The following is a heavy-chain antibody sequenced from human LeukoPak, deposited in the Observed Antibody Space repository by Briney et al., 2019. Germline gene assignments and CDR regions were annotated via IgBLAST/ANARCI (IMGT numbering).Heavy chain of an antibody. J-gene: IGHJ5*02. Sequence: PSQTLSLTCTVSGGSISSGDYYWSWIRQPPGKGLEWIGYMYYSGSTYYNPSLKSRVTISLDTSKNQFPLKLNSVTAADTAVYYCARPYYYDSRIDPWGQGTLVTVSS. CDR2: MYYSGST. CDR1: GGSISSGDYY. CDR3: ARPYYYDSRIDP. V-gene: IGHV4-30-4*01. D-gene: IGHD3-22*01.